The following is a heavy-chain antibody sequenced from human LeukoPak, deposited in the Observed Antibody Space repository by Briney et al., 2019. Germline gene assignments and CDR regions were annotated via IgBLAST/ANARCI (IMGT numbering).Heavy chain of an antibody. CDR3: AIDTNNYYGSGSFDY. CDR1: GYSFTSYW. D-gene: IGHD3-10*01. J-gene: IGHJ4*02. CDR2: IYPGDSDT. Sequence: GGSLKISCKGSGYSFTSYWIGWVRQMPGKGLEWMGIIYPGDSDTRYSPSFQGQVTISADKSISTAYLQWSSLKASDTAMYYCAIDTNNYYGSGSFDYWGQGTLVTVSS. V-gene: IGHV5-51*01.